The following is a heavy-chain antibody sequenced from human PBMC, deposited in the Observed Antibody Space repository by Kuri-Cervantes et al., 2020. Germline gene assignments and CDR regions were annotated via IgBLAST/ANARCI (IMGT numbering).Heavy chain of an antibody. CDR1: GFTFSSYS. CDR3: ARDPTMVRGVIYYYYYGMDV. V-gene: IGHV3-21*01. J-gene: IGHJ6*02. Sequence: GESLKISCAASGFTFSSYSMNWVRQAPGKGLEWVSSISSSSSYIYYADSVKGRFTISRDNAKNSLYLQMNSLRAEDTAVYYCARDPTMVRGVIYYYYYGMDVWGQGTTVTVSS. CDR2: ISSSSSYI. D-gene: IGHD3-10*01.